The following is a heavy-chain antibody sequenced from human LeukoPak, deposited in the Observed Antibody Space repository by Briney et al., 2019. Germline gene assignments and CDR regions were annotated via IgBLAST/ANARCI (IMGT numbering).Heavy chain of an antibody. CDR2: IIPIFGTA. V-gene: IGHV1-69*06. D-gene: IGHD6-13*01. CDR3: ARDSSSWFVNHFDY. Sequence: SVKVSCKASGGTFSSYAISWVRQAPGQGLEWMGGIIPIFGTANYAQKFQGRVTITADKSTSTAYMELSSLRSEDTAAYYCARDSSSWFVNHFDYWGQGTLVTVSS. J-gene: IGHJ4*02. CDR1: GGTFSSYA.